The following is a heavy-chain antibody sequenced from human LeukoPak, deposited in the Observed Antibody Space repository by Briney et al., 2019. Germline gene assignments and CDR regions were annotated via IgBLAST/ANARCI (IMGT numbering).Heavy chain of an antibody. CDR2: IWSDATNQ. CDR3: AKDIQRGFDYTNSLDY. J-gene: IGHJ4*02. D-gene: IGHD4-11*01. V-gene: IGHV3-33*06. Sequence: AGGSLRLSCAASGFTFRSYWMSWVRQAPGKGLEWVAVIWSDATNQYYADSVRGRFAISRDDSTSMVYLQMNSLRAEDTAVYFCAKDIQRGFDYTNSLDYWGQGTLVTVSS. CDR1: GFTFRSYW.